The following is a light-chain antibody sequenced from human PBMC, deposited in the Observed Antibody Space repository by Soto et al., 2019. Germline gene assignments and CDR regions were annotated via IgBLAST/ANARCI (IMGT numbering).Light chain of an antibody. J-gene: IGLJ2*01. CDR3: SSYTTDTTHVV. CDR2: DVT. CDR1: SNDIGGYNY. Sequence: QSVLTQPASVSGSPGQSITISCTGTSNDIGGYNYVSWYRLHPGKAPKLMIYDVTNRPSGVSGHFSGSKSGNTASLTISGLQAEDEADYYCSSYTTDTTHVVFGGGTKLTVL. V-gene: IGLV2-14*03.